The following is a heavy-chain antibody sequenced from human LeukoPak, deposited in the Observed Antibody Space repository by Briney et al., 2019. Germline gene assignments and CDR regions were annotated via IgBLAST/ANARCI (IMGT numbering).Heavy chain of an antibody. CDR1: SGSISSNNHF. CDR2: IDYSGTT. V-gene: IGHV4-61*05. Sequence: MASETLSLTCTVSSGSISSNNHFWGWIRQPQGKGLEWIGNIDYSGTTDYNPSLKSRVTISVDKSKNQFSLEMTSVTAADTAVYYCATLRLMVYDNGFDIWGQGTMVTVSS. CDR3: ATLRLMVYDNGFDI. D-gene: IGHD2-8*01. J-gene: IGHJ3*02.